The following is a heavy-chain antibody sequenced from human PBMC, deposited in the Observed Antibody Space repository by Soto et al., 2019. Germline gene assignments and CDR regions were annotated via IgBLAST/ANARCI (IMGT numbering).Heavy chain of an antibody. Sequence: EVQLLESGGGLVQPGGSLRLSCAASGFTFSSYAMNWVRQAPGKGLEWVSVISGSGGSTYYADSVKGRFAISSDNSKNTLYLQMNSLRADDTAVYYCAKRATGTDFDYWGQGTRVTVSA. J-gene: IGHJ4*02. V-gene: IGHV3-23*01. CDR2: ISGSGGST. D-gene: IGHD1-7*01. CDR3: AKRATGTDFDY. CDR1: GFTFSSYA.